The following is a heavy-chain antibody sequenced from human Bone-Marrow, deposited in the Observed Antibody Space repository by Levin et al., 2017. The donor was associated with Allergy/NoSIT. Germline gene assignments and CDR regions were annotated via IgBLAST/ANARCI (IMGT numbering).Heavy chain of an antibody. CDR1: GFRLSTSG. V-gene: IGHV3-33*01. D-gene: IGHD1-26*01. J-gene: IGHJ4*02. Sequence: SCAASGFRLSTSGMHWVRQAPGKGLEWVAVIWSDGNKEYYADSVKGRFTVSRDNSKNTLYLQMNNLSAEDTAIYYCARERELHFDYWGQGTLVTVSS. CDR2: IWSDGNKE. CDR3: ARERELHFDY.